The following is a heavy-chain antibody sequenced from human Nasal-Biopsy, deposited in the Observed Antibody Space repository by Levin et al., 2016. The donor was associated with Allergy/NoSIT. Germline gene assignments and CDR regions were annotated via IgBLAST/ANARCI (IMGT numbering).Heavy chain of an antibody. J-gene: IGHJ3*01. CDR3: VRLENSGRYYDDALDL. CDR1: GASISSYF. CDR2: MYHGGTI. D-gene: IGHD1-26*01. Sequence: SETLSLTCTVSGASISSYFWTWIRQPPGKGLEWVGNMYHGGTIKYNPSLKSRVSISPDTSKNQFSLRLTSVTAADTAVYYCVRLENSGRYYDDALDLWGQGTMVTVSS. V-gene: IGHV4-59*01.